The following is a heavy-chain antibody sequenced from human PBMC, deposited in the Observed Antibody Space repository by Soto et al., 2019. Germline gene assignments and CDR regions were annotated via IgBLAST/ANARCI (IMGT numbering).Heavy chain of an antibody. CDR1: GFTFTSSA. V-gene: IGHV1-58*01. CDR2: IVVGSGNT. Sequence: QMQLVQSGPEVKKPGTSVKVSCKASGFTFTSSAVQWVRQARGQRLEWIGWIVVGSGNTNYAQKFQERVTITRDMSTSTAYMELSSLRSEDTAVYYCAAARNPATQAYFDYWGQGTLVTVSS. J-gene: IGHJ4*02. CDR3: AAARNPATQAYFDY.